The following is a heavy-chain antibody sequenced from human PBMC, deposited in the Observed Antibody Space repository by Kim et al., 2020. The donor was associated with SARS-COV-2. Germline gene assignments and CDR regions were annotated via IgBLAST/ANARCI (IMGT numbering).Heavy chain of an antibody. D-gene: IGHD3-3*01. V-gene: IGHV4-4*07. J-gene: IGHJ5*02. CDR3: ARLITIFGVPMGWFDP. Sequence: SLKSRVTMSVDTSKSQFSLKLSSVTAADTAVYYCARLITIFGVPMGWFDPWGQGTLVTVSS.